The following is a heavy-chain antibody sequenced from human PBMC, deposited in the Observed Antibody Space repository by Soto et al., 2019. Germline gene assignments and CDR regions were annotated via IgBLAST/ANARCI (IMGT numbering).Heavy chain of an antibody. V-gene: IGHV4-59*08. CDR1: GGSISSYY. CDR2: IYYSGST. D-gene: IGHD5-18*01. J-gene: IGHJ4*02. CDR3: ARRYGSCFDY. Sequence: QVQLQESGPGLVKPSETLSLTCTVSGGSISSYYWSWIRQPPGKGLEWIGYIYYSGSTNDHPSLKRRVTISVDAPKNQFSLNLSPVTAADAAVYYCARRYGSCFDYWGQGTLVTVSS.